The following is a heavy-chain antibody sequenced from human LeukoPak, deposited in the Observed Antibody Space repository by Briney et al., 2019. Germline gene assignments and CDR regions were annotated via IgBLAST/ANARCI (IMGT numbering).Heavy chain of an antibody. Sequence: GGSLRLSCAASGFTFSNYWMSWVRQAPGKGLEWVANIKQDGSEKNYVDSVKGRFTISRDNAKNSLYLQMNSLKAEDTAVYYCARRPSGMDVWGKGTTVTVSS. J-gene: IGHJ6*04. D-gene: IGHD1-26*01. CDR2: IKQDGSEK. V-gene: IGHV3-7*01. CDR3: ARRPSGMDV. CDR1: GFTFSNYW.